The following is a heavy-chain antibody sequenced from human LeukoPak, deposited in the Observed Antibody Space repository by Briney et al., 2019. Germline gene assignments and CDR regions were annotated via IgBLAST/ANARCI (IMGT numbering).Heavy chain of an antibody. J-gene: IGHJ4*02. CDR1: GGSISSSSYY. CDR3: ARHGSGSYVFDY. Sequence: SETLSLTCTVSGGSISSSSYYWGWIRQPPGKGLEWIGSIYYSGSTYYNPSLKSRVTISVDTSKNQFSLKLSSVPDADTAVYYCARHGSGSYVFDYWGQGTLVTVSS. CDR2: IYYSGST. V-gene: IGHV4-39*01. D-gene: IGHD3-10*01.